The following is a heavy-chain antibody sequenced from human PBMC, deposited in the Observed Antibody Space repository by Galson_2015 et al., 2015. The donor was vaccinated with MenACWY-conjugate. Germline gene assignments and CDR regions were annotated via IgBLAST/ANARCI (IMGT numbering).Heavy chain of an antibody. D-gene: IGHD1-1*01. J-gene: IGHJ4*02. CDR2: IDPTDSYT. Sequence: QSVAEVTKPGESLLVSCKGSGYSFTNYWITWVRQMPGKGLGHMGRIDPTDSYTNYSPSFQGHVTISADKSSSTAYLQVRSLKASDTAIYYCARLPTRTWIDDPAGFFDYWGQGTLVTVSS. V-gene: IGHV5-10-1*01. CDR3: ARLPTRTWIDDPAGFFDY. CDR1: GYSFTNYW.